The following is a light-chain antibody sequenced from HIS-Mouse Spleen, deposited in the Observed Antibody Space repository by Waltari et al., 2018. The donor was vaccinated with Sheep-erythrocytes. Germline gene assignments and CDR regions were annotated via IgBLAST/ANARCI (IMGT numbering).Light chain of an antibody. Sequence: QSALNQPRSVSGSPGQSVTISCTGTSSAVGGYNYFSWYQQHPGKAPKLMIYEGSKRPSGVSNRFSGSKSGNTASLTISGLQAEDEADYYCCSYAGSSTPWVFGGGTKLTVL. CDR2: EGS. CDR3: CSYAGSSTPWV. J-gene: IGLJ3*02. V-gene: IGLV2-23*01. CDR1: SSAVGGYNY.